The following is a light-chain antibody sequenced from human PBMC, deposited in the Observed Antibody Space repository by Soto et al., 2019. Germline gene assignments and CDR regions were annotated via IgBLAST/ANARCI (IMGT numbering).Light chain of an antibody. Sequence: EIVLTQSPATLSVSPGEGATLSCRVSQTVSSKLAWYQHKPGQAPRLLIYDTSNRATGIPARFSGSGSGTEFTLTISSLQSEDFAVYYCQQYNNWPPITFGQGTRLEIK. CDR1: QTVSSK. J-gene: IGKJ5*01. V-gene: IGKV3D-15*01. CDR2: DTS. CDR3: QQYNNWPPIT.